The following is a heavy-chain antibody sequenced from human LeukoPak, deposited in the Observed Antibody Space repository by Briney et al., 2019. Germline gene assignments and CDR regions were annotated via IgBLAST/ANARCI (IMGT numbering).Heavy chain of an antibody. J-gene: IGHJ3*01. Sequence: GGSLRLSCAASGFTFSSYSMNWVRQTPGEGLEWVSYISSGSRTFFYADSVKGRFTISRDNARDSLYLQMNSLSDEDTAVYYCALWFGESHDFDVWGQGTMVIVSS. CDR1: GFTFSSYS. V-gene: IGHV3-48*02. CDR2: ISSGSRTF. CDR3: ALWFGESHDFDV. D-gene: IGHD3-10*01.